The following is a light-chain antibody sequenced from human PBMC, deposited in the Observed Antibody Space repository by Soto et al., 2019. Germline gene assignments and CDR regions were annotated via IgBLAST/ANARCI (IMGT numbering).Light chain of an antibody. Sequence: DIQMTQSPSTLSASVGDRVTITCRASQSISSWVAWYQQKPGQAPKLLIYDAYSLESGVTSRFSGSGSGTEFTLTISSLQPGDFATYVCQQYNSWYSFGQGNKREIK. CDR3: QQYNSWYS. V-gene: IGKV1-5*01. J-gene: IGKJ2*03. CDR2: DAY. CDR1: QSISSW.